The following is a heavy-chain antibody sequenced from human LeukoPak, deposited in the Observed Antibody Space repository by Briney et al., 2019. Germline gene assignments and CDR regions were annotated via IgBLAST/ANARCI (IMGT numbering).Heavy chain of an antibody. CDR3: ARMSNSSPIIDY. CDR2: IHYSGST. Sequence: PSETLSLTCTVSGGSINSYYWTWIRQPPGKGLEWIGYIHYSGSTNYNPSLKSRLTISVDTAKNQFSLKLKSVTATDTAVYYCARMSNSSPIIDYWGQGTLVTVSS. J-gene: IGHJ4*02. V-gene: IGHV4-59*01. CDR1: GGSINSYY. D-gene: IGHD6-13*01.